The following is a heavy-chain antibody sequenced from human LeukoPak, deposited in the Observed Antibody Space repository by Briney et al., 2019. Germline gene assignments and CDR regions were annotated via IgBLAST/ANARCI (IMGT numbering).Heavy chain of an antibody. CDR1: GGTFSSYA. CDR2: INPNSGGT. Sequence: VASVKVSCKASGGTFSSYAISWVRQAPGQGLEWMGWINPNSGGTNYAQKFQGRVTMTRDTSISTAYMELSRLRSDDTAVYYCARDDVGNSEIRDYWGQGTLVTVSS. CDR3: ARDDVGNSEIRDY. J-gene: IGHJ4*02. V-gene: IGHV1-2*02. D-gene: IGHD1-26*01.